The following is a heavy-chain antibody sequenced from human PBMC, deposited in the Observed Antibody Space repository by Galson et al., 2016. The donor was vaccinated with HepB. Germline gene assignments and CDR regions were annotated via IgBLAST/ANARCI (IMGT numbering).Heavy chain of an antibody. Sequence: SLRLSCAASGFTLGGYWMNWVRQAPGKGLEWVAIIKEDGSGKYYVDSVRGRFTISRDNAKNSLSLQMNSLRAEDTAVYYCARGSGFLIDYWGQGTPVTVSS. J-gene: IGHJ4*02. CDR3: ARGSGFLIDY. D-gene: IGHD3-3*01. CDR1: GFTLGGYW. V-gene: IGHV3-7*03. CDR2: IKEDGSGK.